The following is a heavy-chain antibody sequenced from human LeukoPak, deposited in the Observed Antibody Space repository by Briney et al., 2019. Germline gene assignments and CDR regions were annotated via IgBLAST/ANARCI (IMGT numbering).Heavy chain of an antibody. D-gene: IGHD3-3*01. V-gene: IGHV1-8*01. Sequence: ASVNVSCKASGYTFTSYDINWGRRATGQGLEWEGWMNPNSGNTGYAQKYQVRVTMTSNTSKSTAYMELSSHRSGATDVYYCSILRFLEWFAAFDIWGQGTMVTVSS. J-gene: IGHJ3*02. CDR1: GYTFTSYD. CDR2: MNPNSGNT. CDR3: SILRFLEWFAAFDI.